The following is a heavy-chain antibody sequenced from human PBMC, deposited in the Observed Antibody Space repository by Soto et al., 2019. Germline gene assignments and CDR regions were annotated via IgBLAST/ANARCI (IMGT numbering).Heavy chain of an antibody. V-gene: IGHV1-69*01. CDR2: IITAFGTT. Sequence: QVQLVQSGPEVKKPGSSVKVSFKASGDTFNSYVITWVRQAPGQGREWLGGIITAFGTTSYAQNFQDRLTITADEAATTDHMELSSLTSDATAMYYCTRSYGYTFGGSLDNWGQGTLVTVSS. D-gene: IGHD5-18*01. CDR3: TRSYGYTFGGSLDN. J-gene: IGHJ4*02. CDR1: GDTFNSYV.